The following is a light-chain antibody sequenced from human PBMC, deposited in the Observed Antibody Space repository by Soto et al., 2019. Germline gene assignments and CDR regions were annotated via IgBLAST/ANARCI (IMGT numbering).Light chain of an antibody. V-gene: IGKV1-5*01. CDR3: QQYTSYSWT. CDR1: QSISSW. Sequence: DIQMTQSPSTLSASVGDRVTITCRASQSISSWLAWYQQKPGKAPKLLIYDASSLESGVPSRFSGSGSGTEFTLTICSLQPDDFAPYYCQQYTSYSWTFGQRTVVDIK. CDR2: DAS. J-gene: IGKJ1*01.